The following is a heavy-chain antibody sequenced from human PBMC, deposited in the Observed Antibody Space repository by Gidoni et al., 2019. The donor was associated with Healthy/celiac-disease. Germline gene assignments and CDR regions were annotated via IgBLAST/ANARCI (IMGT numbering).Heavy chain of an antibody. D-gene: IGHD3-9*01. CDR2: INPSGGST. V-gene: IGHV1-46*01. Sequence: HWVRQAPGQGLEWMGIINPSGGSTSYAQKFQGRVTMTRDTSTSTVYMELSSLRSEDTAVYYCARDNVLNKYPDRLRYFDWFYYYYGMDVWGQGLTVTVSS. CDR3: ARDNVLNKYPDRLRYFDWFYYYYGMDV. J-gene: IGHJ6*02.